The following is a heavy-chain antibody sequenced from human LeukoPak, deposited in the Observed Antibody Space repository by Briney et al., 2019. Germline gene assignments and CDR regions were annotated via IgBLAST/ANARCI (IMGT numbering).Heavy chain of an antibody. CDR3: ARRDGSGSHMDPIDY. Sequence: PGGSLRLSCAASGFTFSTYWMTWVRQAPGKGLEWVANIKPDGSQIYYVDSVKGRFTISRDNAKNSLYLQMNSLRAEDTAVYYCARRDGSGSHMDPIDYWSQGTLVTVSS. V-gene: IGHV3-7*03. D-gene: IGHD3-10*01. CDR1: GFTFSTYW. J-gene: IGHJ4*02. CDR2: IKPDGSQI.